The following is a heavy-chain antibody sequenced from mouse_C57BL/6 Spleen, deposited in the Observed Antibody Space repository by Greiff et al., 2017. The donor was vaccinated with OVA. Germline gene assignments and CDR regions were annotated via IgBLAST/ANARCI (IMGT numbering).Heavy chain of an antibody. CDR3: ARNYGSSEDFDY. J-gene: IGHJ2*01. Sequence: QVQLQQPGAELVKPGASVTMSCKASGYTFTSYWITWVKQRPGQGLEWIGDIYPGSGSTTYNEKFKSKATLTVDTSSSTAYMQLSSLTSEDSAVYYCARNYGSSEDFDYWGQGTTLTVSS. D-gene: IGHD1-1*01. CDR2: IYPGSGST. V-gene: IGHV1-55*01. CDR1: GYTFTSYW.